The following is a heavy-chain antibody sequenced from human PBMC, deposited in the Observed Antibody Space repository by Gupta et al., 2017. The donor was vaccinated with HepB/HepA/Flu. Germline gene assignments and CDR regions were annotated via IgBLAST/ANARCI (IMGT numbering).Heavy chain of an antibody. CDR1: GCSLVTSGVG. CDR3: AHRGDKSGWFPTYFDH. V-gene: IGHV2-5*02. Sequence: GCSLVTSGVGVGWIRQPPGKALEWLALIYWDNDKGYSPSLKSRLTITKDTSKNQVVLTMTNMDPVDTATYYCAHRGDKSGWFPTYFDHGGQGTLVTVYS. CDR2: IYWDNDK. J-gene: IGHJ4*02. D-gene: IGHD6-19*01.